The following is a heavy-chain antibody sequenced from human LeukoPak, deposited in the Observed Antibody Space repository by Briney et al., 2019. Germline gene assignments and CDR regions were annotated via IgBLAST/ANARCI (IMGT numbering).Heavy chain of an antibody. J-gene: IGHJ3*02. D-gene: IGHD3-22*01. CDR3: AREYYYDSSGYPLRAFDI. CDR1: GYTFTGYY. V-gene: IGHV1-2*02. CDR2: INPNSGGT. Sequence: ASVKVSCKASGYTFTGYYMHWVRQAPGQGLEWMGWINPNSGGTNYAQKFQGRVTMTRDTSISTAYMELSRLRSDDTAVYYCAREYYYDSSGYPLRAFDIWGQGTMVTVSS.